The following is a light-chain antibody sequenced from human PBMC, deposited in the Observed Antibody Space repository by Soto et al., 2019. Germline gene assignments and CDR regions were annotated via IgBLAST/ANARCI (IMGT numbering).Light chain of an antibody. CDR1: QGIGNW. V-gene: IGKV1-12*01. Sequence: DIQMTQSPSSVSASVGDSVTITCRASQGIGNWLAWYQQRPGKAPKLLIYASSTLQSGVPSRFSGSGSGTDFALTISSLQPEDCATYWCLQTTSFPWTFGQGTKVEIK. CDR3: LQTTSFPWT. J-gene: IGKJ1*01. CDR2: ASS.